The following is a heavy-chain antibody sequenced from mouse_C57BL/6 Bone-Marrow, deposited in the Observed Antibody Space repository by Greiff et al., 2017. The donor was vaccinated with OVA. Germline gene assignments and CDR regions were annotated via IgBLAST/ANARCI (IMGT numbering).Heavy chain of an antibody. CDR3: ARGRLRPWYFDV. V-gene: IGHV3-3*01. CDR1: GFSINSDCY. D-gene: IGHD1-2*01. Sequence: EVKLMESGPSLVRPSQTLSLTCTVTGFSINSDCYWIWLRQFPGNKLEYIGYTFYSGITYYNPSLESRTYITRDTSKNQFSLKLSSVTTEDTATYYCARGRLRPWYFDVWGTGTTVTVAS. CDR2: TFYSGIT. J-gene: IGHJ1*03.